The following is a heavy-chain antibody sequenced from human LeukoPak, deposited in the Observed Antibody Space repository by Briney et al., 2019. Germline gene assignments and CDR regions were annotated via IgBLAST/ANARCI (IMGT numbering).Heavy chain of an antibody. CDR2: IGSGSGYI. D-gene: IGHD2-8*02. Sequence: GGSLRLSCAASGFTFSSYAMNWVRQAPGKGLEWVSSIGSGSGYIYYADSVKGRFSISRDNAKNSLYLQLSSLRVEDTAVYYCARARGSCAGGRCYSEYWGQGTLVTVSS. CDR3: ARARGSCAGGRCYSEY. CDR1: GFTFSSYA. V-gene: IGHV3-21*01. J-gene: IGHJ4*02.